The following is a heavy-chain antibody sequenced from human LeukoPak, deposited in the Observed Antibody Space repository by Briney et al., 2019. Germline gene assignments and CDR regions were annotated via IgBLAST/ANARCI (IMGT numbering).Heavy chain of an antibody. V-gene: IGHV4-4*07. Sequence: SETLSLTCTVSGGSIGSYYWSWIRQPAGKGLEWIGRIYTSGSTNYNPSLKSRVTMSVDTSKNQFSLKLSSVTAADTAVYYCARALVRGWFDAFDIWGQGTMVTVSS. J-gene: IGHJ3*02. CDR3: ARALVRGWFDAFDI. CDR1: GGSIGSYY. D-gene: IGHD6-19*01. CDR2: IYTSGST.